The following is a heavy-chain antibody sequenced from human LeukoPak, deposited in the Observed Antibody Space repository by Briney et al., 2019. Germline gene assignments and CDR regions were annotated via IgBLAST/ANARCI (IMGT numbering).Heavy chain of an antibody. CDR2: INHRST. J-gene: IGHJ1*01. CDR1: GASFSGYY. D-gene: IGHD3-10*01. CDR3: AREFVYYGSGNLPLAEYFQH. Sequence: SETLSLTCAVYGASFSGYYWSWIRQPPGKGLEWIGEINHRSTYYNPSLKSRVTISLDTSKNQFSLRLNSVTAADTAVYYCAREFVYYGSGNLPLAEYFQHWGQGTLVTVSS. V-gene: IGHV4-34*01.